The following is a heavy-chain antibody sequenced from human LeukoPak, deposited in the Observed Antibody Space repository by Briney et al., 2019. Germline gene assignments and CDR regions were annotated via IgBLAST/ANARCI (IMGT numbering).Heavy chain of an antibody. CDR3: ARDRSGSSHYLATFDY. Sequence: GGSLRLSCVASGFTFSSYWMHWVRQDPRKGLVWVSRINGDGSNINYADSVRGRFTISRDNAKNTLYLQMNTLRVEDTAVYYCARDRSGSSHYLATFDYWGQGTLVTVSS. CDR1: GFTFSSYW. D-gene: IGHD1-26*01. J-gene: IGHJ4*02. CDR2: INGDGSNI. V-gene: IGHV3-74*01.